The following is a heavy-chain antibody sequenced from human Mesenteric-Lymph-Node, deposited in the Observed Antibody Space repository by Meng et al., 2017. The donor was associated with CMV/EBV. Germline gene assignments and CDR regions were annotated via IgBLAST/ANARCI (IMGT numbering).Heavy chain of an antibody. CDR2: INHSGNT. D-gene: IGHD1-14*01. V-gene: IGHV4-34*01. CDR3: GRGDNHFPET. Sequence: SLTLSLTCAFYGDSVDGYWWAYMRQPPGKGLEWIGEINHSGNTYYNPSLKSRLTLSLDTSKNQFSLNLNSVTAADTAVYYCGRGDNHFPETWGQGILVTVSS. J-gene: IGHJ5*02. CDR1: GDSVDGYW.